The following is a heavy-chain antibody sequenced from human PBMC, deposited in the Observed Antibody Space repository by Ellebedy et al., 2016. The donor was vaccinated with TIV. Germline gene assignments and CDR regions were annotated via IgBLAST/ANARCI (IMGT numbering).Heavy chain of an antibody. CDR1: GGSISSNY. V-gene: IGHV4-59*08. Sequence: MPSETLSLTCTVSGGSISSNYWDWIRQPPGKGLEWIGYIYYSGSTNYNPSLRSRVTISVDTSKNQFSLRLTSVTAADTAVYYCAKRKGIQFEYAMDVWGQGTTVTVSS. CDR3: AKRKGIQFEYAMDV. J-gene: IGHJ6*02. D-gene: IGHD5-18*01. CDR2: IYYSGST.